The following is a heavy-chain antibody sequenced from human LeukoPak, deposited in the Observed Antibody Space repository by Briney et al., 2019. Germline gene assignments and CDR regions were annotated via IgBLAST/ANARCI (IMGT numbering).Heavy chain of an antibody. Sequence: TGGSLRLSCAASGFTFSSYWMSWVRQAPGKGLEWVSAISGSGGSTYYADSVKGRFTISRDNSKNTLYLQMNSLRAEDTAVYYCAKDPAARAYGDEEFDYWGQGTLVTVSS. CDR3: AKDPAARAYGDEEFDY. J-gene: IGHJ4*02. D-gene: IGHD4-17*01. CDR2: ISGSGGST. CDR1: GFTFSSYW. V-gene: IGHV3-23*01.